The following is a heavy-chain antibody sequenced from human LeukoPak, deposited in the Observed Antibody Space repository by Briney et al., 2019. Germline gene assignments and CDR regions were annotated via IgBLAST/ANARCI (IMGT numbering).Heavy chain of an antibody. CDR1: GFTLSSYN. Sequence: GGSLRLSCVGSGFTLSSYNMNWVRQAPGKGLEWVSSISSSSSYIYYADSVKGRFTISRDNAKNSLCLQLNSLRAEDTAVYFCTRGYRGADNWGQGTLVTVSS. V-gene: IGHV3-21*01. D-gene: IGHD3-16*02. CDR3: TRGYRGADN. CDR2: ISSSSSYI. J-gene: IGHJ4*02.